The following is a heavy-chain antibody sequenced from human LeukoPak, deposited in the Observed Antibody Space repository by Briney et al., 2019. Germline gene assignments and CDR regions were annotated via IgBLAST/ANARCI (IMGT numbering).Heavy chain of an antibody. CDR3: ARDLNYVTLGYDILADVGYYFDY. J-gene: IGHJ4*02. D-gene: IGHD3-9*01. V-gene: IGHV1-18*01. CDR2: ISAYNGNT. Sequence: ASVKVSCKASGYTFTSYGISWVRQAPGQGLEWMGWISAYNGNTKYAQDLQGRVSMTTDTSTSTDYLELRSLRSDDTAIYYCARDLNYVTLGYDILADVGYYFDYWGQGSLVTVSS. CDR1: GYTFTSYG.